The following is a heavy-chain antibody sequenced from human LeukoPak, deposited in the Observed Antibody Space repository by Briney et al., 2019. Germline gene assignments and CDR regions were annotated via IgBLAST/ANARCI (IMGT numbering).Heavy chain of an antibody. CDR1: GFTFSDYY. CDR3: AKDRPYCSSTSCYREYYFDY. D-gene: IGHD2-2*01. V-gene: IGHV3-23*01. J-gene: IGHJ4*02. CDR2: ISGSGGST. Sequence: PGGSLRLSCAASGFTFSDYYMSWIRQAPGKGLGWVSAISGSGGSTYYADSVKGRFTISRDNSKNTLYLQMNSLRAEDTAVYYCAKDRPYCSSTSCYREYYFDYWGQGTLVTVSS.